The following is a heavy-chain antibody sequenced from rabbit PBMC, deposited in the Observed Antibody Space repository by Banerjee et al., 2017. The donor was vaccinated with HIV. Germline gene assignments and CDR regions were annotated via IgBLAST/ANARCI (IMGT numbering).Heavy chain of an antibody. V-gene: IGHV1S45*01. Sequence: QEQLEESGGDLVKPEGSLTLTCTASGFSLSSYGISWVRQAPGKGLEWIGAIDTGSGSTYYASWAKGRFTISKTSSTTVTLQMTSLTAADTATYFCARDPSYAGSNYPINLWGPGTLVTVS. J-gene: IGHJ4*01. CDR1: GFSLSSYG. CDR2: IDTGSGST. CDR3: ARDPSYAGSNYPINL. D-gene: IGHD8-1*01.